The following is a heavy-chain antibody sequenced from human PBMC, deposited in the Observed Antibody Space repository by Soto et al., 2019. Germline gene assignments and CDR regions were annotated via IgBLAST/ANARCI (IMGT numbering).Heavy chain of an antibody. J-gene: IGHJ4*02. CDR1: GFTFTRYS. CDR2: ISSTTNYI. Sequence: EVQLVESGGGLVKPGGSLRLSFAASGFTFTRYSMNWVRQAPGKGLEWVSSISSTTNYIYYGDSMKGRFTISRDNAKNSLYLEMNSLRAEDTAVYYCARESEDLTSTFDYWGQGTLVTVSS. V-gene: IGHV3-21*06. CDR3: ARESEDLTSTFDY.